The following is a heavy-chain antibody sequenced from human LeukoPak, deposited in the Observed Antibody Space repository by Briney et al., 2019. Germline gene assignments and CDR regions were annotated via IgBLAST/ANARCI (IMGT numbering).Heavy chain of an antibody. Sequence: GGSLRLSCAASGFTFSDYYMSWIRQAPGKGLEWVSYISSSSYTNYADSVKGRFTISRDNAKNSLYLQMNSLRAEGTAVHYCARDSDYYGSGSALFDPWSQGTLVTVSS. CDR2: ISSSSYT. J-gene: IGHJ5*02. CDR3: ARDSDYYGSGSALFDP. D-gene: IGHD3-10*01. CDR1: GFTFSDYY. V-gene: IGHV3-11*06.